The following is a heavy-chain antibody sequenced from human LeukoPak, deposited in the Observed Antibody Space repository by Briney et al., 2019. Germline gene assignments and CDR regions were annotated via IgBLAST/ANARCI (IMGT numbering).Heavy chain of an antibody. CDR1: AFTFSSYA. Sequence: GGSLRLSCAASAFTFSSYAMHWVRQAPGKGLEYVSGISSLGGSTYYADSVKDRFTISRDNSKNTLFLQMGSLRPEDMAVYCCARGGPYINRELNYWGQGTLVTVSS. D-gene: IGHD1-26*01. J-gene: IGHJ4*02. V-gene: IGHV3-64*02. CDR2: ISSLGGST. CDR3: ARGGPYINRELNY.